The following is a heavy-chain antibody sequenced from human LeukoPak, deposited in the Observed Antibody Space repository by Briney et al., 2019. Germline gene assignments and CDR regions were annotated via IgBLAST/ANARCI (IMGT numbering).Heavy chain of an antibody. CDR2: IIPILGIV. V-gene: IGHV1-69*04. Sequence: GASVKVSCKASGGTFSSYAISWVRQAPGQGLEWMGRIIPILGIVNYAQKFQGRVTITADKSTSTAYMELSSLRSEDTAVYYCARDPIVATILNWFDPWGQGTLVTVSS. J-gene: IGHJ5*02. CDR1: GGTFSSYA. D-gene: IGHD5-12*01. CDR3: ARDPIVATILNWFDP.